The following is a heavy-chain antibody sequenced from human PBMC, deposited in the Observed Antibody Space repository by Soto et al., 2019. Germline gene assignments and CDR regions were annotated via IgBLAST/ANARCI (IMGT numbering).Heavy chain of an antibody. Sequence: GASVKVSCKASGYTLLSSYMHWVRQAPGQGLVWMGIINPSGGSTSYAQKFQGRVTMTRDTSTSTVYMELSSLRSEDTAVYYCARGGAITAPGTPNYWGQGTLVTVS. CDR2: INPSGGST. CDR3: ARGGAITAPGTPNY. J-gene: IGHJ4*02. V-gene: IGHV1-46*01. CDR1: GYTLLSSY. D-gene: IGHD6-13*01.